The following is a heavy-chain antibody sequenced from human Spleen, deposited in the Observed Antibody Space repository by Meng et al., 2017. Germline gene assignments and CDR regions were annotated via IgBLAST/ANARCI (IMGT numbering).Heavy chain of an antibody. V-gene: IGHV4-4*02. J-gene: IGHJ5*02. Sequence: QVQLQESRPGLVEPSGTLSLTRAVSGGSISSSNWWSWLRQPPGKGLEWIGEMYHTGSPNYNPSLKSRVTFSVDKSKNEFSLKLSSVTAADTAVYYCARVGGGSSSFFWFDPWGQGTLVTVSS. CDR2: MYHTGSP. CDR3: ARVGGGSSSFFWFDP. CDR1: GGSISSSNW. D-gene: IGHD6-6*01.